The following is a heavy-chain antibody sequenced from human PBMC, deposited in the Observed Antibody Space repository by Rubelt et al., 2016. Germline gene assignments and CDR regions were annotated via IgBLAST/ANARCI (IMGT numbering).Heavy chain of an antibody. J-gene: IGHJ5*02. CDR2: INHSGST. CDR3: ARGGRYYGSGSYQRHNWFDP. Sequence: QVQLQQWGAGLLKPSETLSLTCAVYGGSFSGYYWSWIRQPPGKGLEWFGEINHSGSTNYNPSLKSRVTISVDTSKNQFSLKRSSVTAADTAVYYCARGGRYYGSGSYQRHNWFDPWGQGTLVTVSS. D-gene: IGHD3-10*01. V-gene: IGHV4-34*01. CDR1: GGSFSGYY.